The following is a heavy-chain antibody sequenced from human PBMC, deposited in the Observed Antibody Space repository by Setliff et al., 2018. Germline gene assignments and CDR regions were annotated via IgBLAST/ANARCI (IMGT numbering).Heavy chain of an antibody. CDR3: ARDRLRYFDWLLCTAIDY. CDR1: GFTFSSYW. D-gene: IGHD3-9*01. CDR2: IKQDGSEK. Sequence: PGESLKISCAASGFTFSSYWMSWVRQAPGKELEWVANIKQDGSEKYYVDSVKGRFTISRDNAKNSLYLQMNSLRAEDTAVYYCARDRLRYFDWLLCTAIDYWGQGTLVTVSS. V-gene: IGHV3-7*01. J-gene: IGHJ4*02.